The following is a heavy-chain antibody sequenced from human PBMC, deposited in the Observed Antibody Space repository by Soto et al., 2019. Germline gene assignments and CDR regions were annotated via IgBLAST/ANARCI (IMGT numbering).Heavy chain of an antibody. CDR3: ARVTIFGVVIEYYFDY. CDR2: IYYSGST. CDR1: GGSISSGGYY. J-gene: IGHJ4*02. D-gene: IGHD3-3*01. V-gene: IGHV4-31*03. Sequence: PSETLSLTCTVSGGSISSGGYYWSWIRQHPGKGLEWIGYIYYSGSTYYNPSLKSRVTISVDTSKNQFSLKLSSVTAADTAVYYCARVTIFGVVIEYYFDYWGQGTLVTVSS.